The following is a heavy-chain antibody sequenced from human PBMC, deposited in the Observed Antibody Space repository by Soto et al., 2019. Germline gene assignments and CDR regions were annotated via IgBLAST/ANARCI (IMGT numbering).Heavy chain of an antibody. D-gene: IGHD6-19*01. CDR2: IFSNDEK. CDR1: GFSLSNARMG. V-gene: IGHV2-26*01. Sequence: QVTLKESGPVLVKPTETLTLTCTVSGFSLSNARMGVSWIRQPPGKALEWLAHIFSNDEKSYSTSLKSRLTISKDTSKSQVVLTMTNMDPVDTATYYCARSIAVARSYYYGMDVWGQGTTVTVSS. CDR3: ARSIAVARSYYYGMDV. J-gene: IGHJ6*02.